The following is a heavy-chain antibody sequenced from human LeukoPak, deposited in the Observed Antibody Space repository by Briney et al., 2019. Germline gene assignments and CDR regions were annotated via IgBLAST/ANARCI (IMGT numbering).Heavy chain of an antibody. V-gene: IGHV1-69*13. CDR3: ARDRSHYDILTGYFKGYYYMDV. CDR2: IIPISGTA. CDR1: GGTFSSYA. D-gene: IGHD3-9*01. J-gene: IGHJ6*03. Sequence: ASVKVSCKASGGTFSSYAISWVRQAPGQGLEWMGGIIPISGTANYAQKFQGRVTITADESTSTAYMELSSLRSEDTAVYYCARDRSHYDILTGYFKGYYYMDVWGKGTTVTISS.